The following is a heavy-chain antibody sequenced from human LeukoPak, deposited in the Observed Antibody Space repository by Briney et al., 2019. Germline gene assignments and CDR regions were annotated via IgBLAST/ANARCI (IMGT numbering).Heavy chain of an antibody. J-gene: IGHJ4*02. Sequence: SPSETLSLTCTVSGGSISSGGYYWSWIRQHPGTGLEGIGYMSYSGDTYYNASLKSRITISLDTSKNQFSLKLSSVTAADTAVYYCAVKVAATGYYWGQGTLVTVSS. CDR1: GGSISSGGYY. CDR2: MSYSGDT. CDR3: AVKVAATGYY. V-gene: IGHV4-31*03. D-gene: IGHD6-13*01.